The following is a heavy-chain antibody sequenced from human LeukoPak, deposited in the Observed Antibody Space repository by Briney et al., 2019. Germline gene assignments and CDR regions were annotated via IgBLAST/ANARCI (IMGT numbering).Heavy chain of an antibody. Sequence: SETLSLICSVSGGSISNYYWNWIRQPPGKGLEWIGFIYDSGSTNYNPSLKSRVTISVDTSKKQVSLRLSSVTAKDTAVYYCARLAYCSGGSCTRIDYWGQGTLVTVSA. CDR3: ARLAYCSGGSCTRIDY. J-gene: IGHJ4*02. CDR1: GGSISNYY. CDR2: IYDSGST. D-gene: IGHD2-15*01. V-gene: IGHV4-59*08.